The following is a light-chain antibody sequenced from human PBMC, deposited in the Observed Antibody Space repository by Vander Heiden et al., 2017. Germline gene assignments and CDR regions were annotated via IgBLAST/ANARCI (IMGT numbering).Light chain of an antibody. V-gene: IGLV3-1*01. CDR2: QDS. CDR3: QAWDSSTAWV. J-gene: IGLJ2*01. CDR1: KLGDKY. Sequence: SYELTQPPSVSVSPGQTASITCSGDKLGDKYACWYQQKPGQSPVLVIYQDSKRPSGIPERFSGSNSGNTATLTISGTQAMDEADYYCQAWDSSTAWVFSGGTKLTVL.